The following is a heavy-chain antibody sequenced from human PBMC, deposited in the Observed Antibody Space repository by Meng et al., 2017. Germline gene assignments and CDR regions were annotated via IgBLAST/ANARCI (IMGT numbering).Heavy chain of an antibody. V-gene: IGHV3-21*01. CDR1: GFTFSSYS. J-gene: IGHJ3*02. CDR3: AGSRFRIAAAYDAFDI. CDR2: ISSSSSYI. Sequence: GESLKISCAASGFTFSSYSMNWVRQAPGKGLEWVSSISSSSSYIYYADSVKGRFTISRDNAKNSLYLQMNSLRAEDTAVYYCAGSRFRIAAAYDAFDIWGQGTMVTVSS. D-gene: IGHD6-13*01.